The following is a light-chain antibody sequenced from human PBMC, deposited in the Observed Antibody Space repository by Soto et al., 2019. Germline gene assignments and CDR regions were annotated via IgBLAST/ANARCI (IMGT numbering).Light chain of an antibody. CDR3: QQTHSFPRT. V-gene: IGKV1D-12*01. CDR1: QAIGTW. CDR2: GAS. J-gene: IGKJ1*01. Sequence: DIQLSQSPSSVSASVGDRVTITWRASQAIGTWLAWYQQEPGTAPKLLMYGASSLQSGVPFRFSGSGSGTDFTLTITSLQPEDFATYYCQQTHSFPRTFGHGTKVEIK.